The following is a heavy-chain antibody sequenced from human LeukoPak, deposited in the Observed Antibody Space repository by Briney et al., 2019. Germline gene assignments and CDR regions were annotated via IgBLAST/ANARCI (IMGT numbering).Heavy chain of an antibody. CDR3: AKNLGPFDV. CDR2: IGDAGT. Sequence: GGSLRLSCAASGFTFNDFAMTWVRQAPGKRLEWVSSIGDAGTYYADSVKGRFTISRDNSKNMLYLQLNSLRAGDTAMYYCAKNLGPFDVRGQGTMVTVSS. D-gene: IGHD3-16*01. V-gene: IGHV3-23*01. CDR1: GFTFNDFA. J-gene: IGHJ3*01.